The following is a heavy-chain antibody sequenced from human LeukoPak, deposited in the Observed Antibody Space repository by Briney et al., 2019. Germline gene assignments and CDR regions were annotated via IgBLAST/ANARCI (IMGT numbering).Heavy chain of an antibody. Sequence: GGSLRLSCAASGFTFHAFEMHWVRQAPGKGLEWVSLIKSDGGKTDYVDSVRGRFTISRDNGKNSLYLQMNSLRSEDTALYYCATWAFNHGLDVWGQGTTVTVSS. CDR2: IKSDGGKT. CDR1: GFTFHAFE. D-gene: IGHD1-26*01. CDR3: ATWAFNHGLDV. J-gene: IGHJ6*02. V-gene: IGHV3-43*02.